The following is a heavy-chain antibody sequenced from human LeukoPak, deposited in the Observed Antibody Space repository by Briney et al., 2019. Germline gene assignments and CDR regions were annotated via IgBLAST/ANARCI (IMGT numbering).Heavy chain of an antibody. Sequence: PGGSLRLSCAASGFTFSSYGMHWFRQAPGKGLEWVAFIRYDGSNKYYADSVKGRFTISRDKSKNTLYLQMNSLRAEDTAVFYCAKGSKALIITRDHYMDVWGKGTTVTISS. CDR2: IRYDGSNK. V-gene: IGHV3-30*02. CDR1: GFTFSSYG. D-gene: IGHD3-9*01. J-gene: IGHJ6*03. CDR3: AKGSKALIITRDHYMDV.